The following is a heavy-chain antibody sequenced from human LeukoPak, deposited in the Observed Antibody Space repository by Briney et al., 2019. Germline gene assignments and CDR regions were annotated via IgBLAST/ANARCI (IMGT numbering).Heavy chain of an antibody. D-gene: IGHD3-16*01. Sequence: PGGSLRLSCAASGFTFSSYWMHWVRQVPGKGLVWVSRIYSGGSITSYADFVKGRFTVSRDNAKNALYLQMNTLRADDTAVYYCAGVGTDLWNRFDPWSQGTLVTVSS. CDR2: IYSGGSIT. CDR1: GFTFSSYW. V-gene: IGHV3-74*01. CDR3: AGVGTDLWNRFDP. J-gene: IGHJ5*02.